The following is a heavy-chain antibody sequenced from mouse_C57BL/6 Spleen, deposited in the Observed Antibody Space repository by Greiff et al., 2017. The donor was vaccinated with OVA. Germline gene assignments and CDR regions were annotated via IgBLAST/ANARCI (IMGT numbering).Heavy chain of an antibody. CDR2: INPSTGGT. CDR3: ARSHSPAWFAY. V-gene: IGHV1-42*01. CDR1: GYSFTGYY. Sequence: EVQLQQSGPELVKPGASVKISCKASGYSFTGYYMNWVKQSPEKSLEWIGEINPSTGGTTYNQKFKAKATLTVDKSSSTAYMQLKSLTSEDSAVYYCARSHSPAWFAYWGQGTLVTVSA. J-gene: IGHJ3*01. D-gene: IGHD2-12*01.